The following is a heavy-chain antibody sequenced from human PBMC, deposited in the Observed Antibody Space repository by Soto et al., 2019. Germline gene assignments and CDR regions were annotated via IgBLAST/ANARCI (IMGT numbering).Heavy chain of an antibody. CDR3: ARGSGGVAGTY. J-gene: IGHJ4*02. Sequence: QVQLVESGGGVVQPGRSLRLSCAASGFTFSSYGMHWVRQAPGKGLEWVAVIWYDGSNKYYADSVKGRFTISRDNSKNTLYLQMNSLRAEDTAVYYCARGSGGVAGTYWGQGTLVTVSS. CDR1: GFTFSSYG. CDR2: IWYDGSNK. V-gene: IGHV3-33*01. D-gene: IGHD6-19*01.